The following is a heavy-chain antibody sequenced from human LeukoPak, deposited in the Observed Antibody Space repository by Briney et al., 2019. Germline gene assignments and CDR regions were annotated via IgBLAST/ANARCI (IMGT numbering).Heavy chain of an antibody. V-gene: IGHV3-30*02. CDR2: IRYDGSNK. CDR1: GFTFSTYG. J-gene: IGHJ6*02. D-gene: IGHD1-14*01. Sequence: PGGSLRLSCTASGFTFSTYGMHWVRQAPGKGLEWVAFIRYDGSNKYYADSVKGRFTISRDNSKNTVYLQMNSLRPEDTAVYYCAKGKEETNYYYYGVDVWGQGTTVTVPS. CDR3: AKGKEETNYYYYGVDV.